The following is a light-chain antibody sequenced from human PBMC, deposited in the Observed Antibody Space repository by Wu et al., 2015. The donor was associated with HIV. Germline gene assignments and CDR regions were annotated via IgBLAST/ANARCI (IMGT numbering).Light chain of an antibody. CDR2: KAS. CDR1: QTIRNW. J-gene: IGKJ2*03. V-gene: IGKV1-5*03. CDR3: QQYNSYPYS. Sequence: DIQMTQSPSTLSASVGDRVTITCRASQTIRNWLAWYQQEPGKAPNLLISKASNLQSGVPLRFSGSGSGTEFTLTISSLQPDDFATYYCQQYNSYPYSFGQGTKLEIK.